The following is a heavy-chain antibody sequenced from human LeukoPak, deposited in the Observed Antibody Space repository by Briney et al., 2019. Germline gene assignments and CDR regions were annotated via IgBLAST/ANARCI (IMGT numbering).Heavy chain of an antibody. Sequence: SETLSLTCTVSGGSISSGDYYWSWIRQPPGKGLEWIGYIYYSGSTYYNPSLKSRVTISVDTSKNQFSLKLSSVTAADTALYYCARVSYDYVWGSFASWGQGTLVTVSS. CDR2: IYYSGST. CDR3: ARVSYDYVWGSFAS. D-gene: IGHD3-16*01. CDR1: GGSISSGDYY. J-gene: IGHJ5*02. V-gene: IGHV4-30-4*08.